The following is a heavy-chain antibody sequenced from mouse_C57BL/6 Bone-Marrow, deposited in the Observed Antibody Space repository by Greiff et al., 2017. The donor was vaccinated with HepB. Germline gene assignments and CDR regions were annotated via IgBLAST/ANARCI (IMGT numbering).Heavy chain of an antibody. CDR3: AEDYYGSSPWFAY. CDR1: GYAFSSSW. CDR2: IYPGDGDT. J-gene: IGHJ3*01. Sequence: VQLQQSGPELVKPGASVKISCKASGYAFSSSWMNWVKQRPGKGLEWIGRIYPGDGDTNYNGKFKGKATLTADKSSSTAYMQLSSLTSEDSAVYFCAEDYYGSSPWFAYWGQGTLVTGSA. V-gene: IGHV1-82*01. D-gene: IGHD1-1*01.